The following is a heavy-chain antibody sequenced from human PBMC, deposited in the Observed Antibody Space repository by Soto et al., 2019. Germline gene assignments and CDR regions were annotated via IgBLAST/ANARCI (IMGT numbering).Heavy chain of an antibody. D-gene: IGHD6-19*01. Sequence: SETLSLTCAVYGGSFSGYYWSWIRQPPGKGLEWIGEINHSGSTNYNPSLKSRVTISVDTSKNQFSLKLSSVTAADTAVYYCARGGWGYRSGYANFDYWGQGTVGTVSS. CDR3: ARGGWGYRSGYANFDY. V-gene: IGHV4-34*01. CDR2: INHSGST. J-gene: IGHJ4*02. CDR1: GGSFSGYY.